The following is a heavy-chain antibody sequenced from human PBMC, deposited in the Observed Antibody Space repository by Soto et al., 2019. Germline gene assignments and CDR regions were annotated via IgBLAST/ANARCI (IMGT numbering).Heavy chain of an antibody. Sequence: EVQLVESGGGLVKPGGSLRLSCAASGFTFSSYSMNWVRQAPGKGLEWVSSISSSSSYIYYADSVKGRFTISRDNAKNSLNLKLTSLRAEDKAVSDCARGNYSSCTDDTLDIWGQGTMVTVSS. J-gene: IGHJ3*02. CDR1: GFTFSSYS. D-gene: IGHD2-2*01. V-gene: IGHV3-21*01. CDR3: ARGNYSSCTDDTLDI. CDR2: ISSSSSYI.